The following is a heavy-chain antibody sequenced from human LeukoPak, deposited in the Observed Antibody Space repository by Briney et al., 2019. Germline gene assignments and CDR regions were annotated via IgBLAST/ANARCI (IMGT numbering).Heavy chain of an antibody. CDR3: AKVDIVATIDAGRLVDY. J-gene: IGHJ4*02. CDR2: ISNDGSNK. D-gene: IGHD5-12*01. CDR1: GFTFSSYG. V-gene: IGHV3-30*18. Sequence: GSLRLSCAASGFTFSSYGMQWFRQAPDKGLEWVAAISNDGSNKYYADSVKGRFTISRDNSKNTLYLQMNSLRAEDTAVYYCAKVDIVATIDAGRLVDYWGQGTLVTVSS.